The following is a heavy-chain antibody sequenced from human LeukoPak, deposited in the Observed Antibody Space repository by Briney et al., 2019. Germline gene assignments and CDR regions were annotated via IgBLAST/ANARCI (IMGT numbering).Heavy chain of an antibody. CDR1: GYTFTSYG. V-gene: IGHV1-18*01. CDR2: ISAYNGNT. CDR3: ARNTYYYDSSGYYSY. J-gene: IGHJ4*02. D-gene: IGHD3-22*01. Sequence: ASVKVSCKASGYTFTSYGISWVRQAPGQGLEWMGWISAYNGNTNCAQKLQGRVTMTTDTSTSTAYMELRSLRSDDTAVYYCARNTYYYDSSGYYSYWGQGTLVTVSS.